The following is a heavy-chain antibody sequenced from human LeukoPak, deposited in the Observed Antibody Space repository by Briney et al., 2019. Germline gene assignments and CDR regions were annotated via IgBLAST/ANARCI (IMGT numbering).Heavy chain of an antibody. D-gene: IGHD6-19*01. V-gene: IGHV1-69*04. CDR3: AESIAVAGNAFDI. CDR2: IIPILGIA. J-gene: IGHJ3*02. Sequence: SVKVSCKASGGTFSSYAISWVRQAPGQGLEWMGRIIPILGIANYAQKFQGRVTITADKSTSTAYMELSSLRSEDTAVYYCAESIAVAGNAFDIWGQGTMVTVSS. CDR1: GGTFSSYA.